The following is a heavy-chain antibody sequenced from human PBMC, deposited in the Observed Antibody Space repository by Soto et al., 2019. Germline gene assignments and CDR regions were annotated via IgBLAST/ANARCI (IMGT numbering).Heavy chain of an antibody. CDR2: LSSDGFGA. CDR1: GLSLSPYW. D-gene: IGHD3-16*01. Sequence: PGGSMRLSCAASGLSLSPYWIHWVRQVPGRGLEWVARLSSDGFGAAYADSVKGRFFISRDIARNTLSLQMNSLRADDTAVYYCARDLGGPDYWGRGTSVTVSS. V-gene: IGHV3-74*03. J-gene: IGHJ4*02. CDR3: ARDLGGPDY.